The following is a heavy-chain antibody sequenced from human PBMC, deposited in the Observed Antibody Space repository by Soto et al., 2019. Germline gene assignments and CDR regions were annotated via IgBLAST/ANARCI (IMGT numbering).Heavy chain of an antibody. Sequence: GASVKVSCKASGYTFSSYGFSWVRQAPGQGLEWMGWISAYSGNTNYAQMFQGRVTMTTDTSTSTAYMELRSLRSDDTAVYYCARDLRDCNSTGCQRNWFDPWGQGALVTVSS. V-gene: IGHV1-18*01. D-gene: IGHD2-2*01. CDR3: ARDLRDCNSTGCQRNWFDP. CDR1: GYTFSSYG. CDR2: ISAYSGNT. J-gene: IGHJ5*02.